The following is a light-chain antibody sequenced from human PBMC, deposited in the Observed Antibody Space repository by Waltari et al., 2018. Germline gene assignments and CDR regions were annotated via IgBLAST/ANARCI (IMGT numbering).Light chain of an antibody. CDR1: QSVSNNF. V-gene: IGKV3-20*01. CDR2: GAS. Sequence: EIVLTPSPGTMSLSPGDRDTLSSRSSQSVSNNFLAWYQQRPGQTPRLLLYGASGRSTGIPGRFSGSGSGTDFTLTITRLEPEDAAVYYCQQFHTSPRTFGGGTKVEVK. CDR3: QQFHTSPRT. J-gene: IGKJ4*01.